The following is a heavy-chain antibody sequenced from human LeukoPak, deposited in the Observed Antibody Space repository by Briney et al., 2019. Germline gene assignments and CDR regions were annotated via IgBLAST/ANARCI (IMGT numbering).Heavy chain of an antibody. Sequence: GGSLRLSCAASGFTFSSYSMNWVRQAPGKGLEWVSSIGSRSAYTYYADSVKGRFAISRDNTKNSLYLQMNSLRAGDTAVYYCARGGLNFDAFDIWGQGTMVTVSS. V-gene: IGHV3-21*01. CDR3: ARGGLNFDAFDI. D-gene: IGHD1-7*01. CDR2: IGSRSAYT. CDR1: GFTFSSYS. J-gene: IGHJ3*02.